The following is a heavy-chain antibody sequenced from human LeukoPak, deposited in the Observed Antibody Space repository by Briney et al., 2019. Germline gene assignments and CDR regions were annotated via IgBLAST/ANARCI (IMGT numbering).Heavy chain of an antibody. Sequence: GGSLRLSCAASGFTFSGSAMHWVRQAPGKGLEWVSSISGRSDDIYYADSVQGRFTISRDNSKNSLYLQMKSLRAEDTALYYCARVEYSYGYFDYYYYIDVWGKGTTVTVSS. D-gene: IGHD5-18*01. J-gene: IGHJ6*03. CDR1: GFTFSGSA. CDR2: ISGRSDDI. CDR3: ARVEYSYGYFDYYYYIDV. V-gene: IGHV3-21*01.